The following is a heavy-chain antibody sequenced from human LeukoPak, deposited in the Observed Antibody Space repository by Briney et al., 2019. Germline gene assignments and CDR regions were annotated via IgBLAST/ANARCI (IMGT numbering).Heavy chain of an antibody. J-gene: IGHJ4*02. CDR3: ARIFRGAYFDY. V-gene: IGHV4-59*01. Sequence: SETLSLTCTVSGGSISSYYWNWIRQPPGKGLEWIGYIYYSGSTNYNPSLKSRVTVSDDKSKNQFSLKLSSVTAADTAVYYCARIFRGAYFDYWGQGTLVTVSS. D-gene: IGHD3-10*01. CDR1: GGSISSYY. CDR2: IYYSGST.